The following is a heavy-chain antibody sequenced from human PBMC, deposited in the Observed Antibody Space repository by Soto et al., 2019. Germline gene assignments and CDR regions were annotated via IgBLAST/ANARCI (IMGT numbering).Heavy chain of an antibody. Sequence: QVQLVQSGAEVKKPGSSVKVSCKASGGTFSSYAISWVRQAPGQGLEWMGGIIPIFGTANYAQKFQGRVTITADKSTSTAYMELSSLRAEDTAVYYCARIVGATTSYYYGMDVWGQGTTVTVSS. V-gene: IGHV1-69*06. CDR2: IIPIFGTA. CDR1: GGTFSSYA. CDR3: ARIVGATTSYYYGMDV. D-gene: IGHD1-26*01. J-gene: IGHJ6*02.